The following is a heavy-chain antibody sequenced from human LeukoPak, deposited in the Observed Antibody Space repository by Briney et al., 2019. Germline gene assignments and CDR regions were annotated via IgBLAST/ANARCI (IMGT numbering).Heavy chain of an antibody. CDR1: GDSISTYY. D-gene: IGHD3-10*01. Sequence: SETLSLTCTVSGDSISTYYWSWIRQPAGKGLEWIGRIYTSGSTNYNPSLKSRVTMSVDTSKNQFSLKLSSVTAADTAVYYCARSGGDTADDAFDIWGQGTMVTVSS. CDR2: IYTSGST. V-gene: IGHV4-4*07. CDR3: ARSGGDTADDAFDI. J-gene: IGHJ3*02.